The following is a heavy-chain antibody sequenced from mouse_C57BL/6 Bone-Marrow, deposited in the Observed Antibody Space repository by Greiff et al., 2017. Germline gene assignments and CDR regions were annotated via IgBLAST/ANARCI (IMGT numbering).Heavy chain of an antibody. CDR1: GFSLTSYA. Sequence: VKVVESGPGLVAPSQSLSITCTVSGFSLTSYAISWVRQPPGKGLEWLGVIWTGGGTNYNSALKSRLSISKDNSKSQVFLKMNSLQTDDTARYXCARKTAQATYYFDYWGQGTTLTVSS. CDR2: IWTGGGT. J-gene: IGHJ2*01. CDR3: ARKTAQATYYFDY. D-gene: IGHD3-2*02. V-gene: IGHV2-9-1*01.